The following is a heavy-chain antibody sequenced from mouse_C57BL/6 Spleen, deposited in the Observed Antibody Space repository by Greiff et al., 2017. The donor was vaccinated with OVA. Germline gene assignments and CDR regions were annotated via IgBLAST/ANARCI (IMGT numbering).Heavy chain of an antibody. J-gene: IGHJ1*03. V-gene: IGHV5-4*01. CDR3: ARDEGYFDV. CDR1: GFTFSSYA. Sequence: DVQLQQSGGGLVKPGGSLKLSCAASGFTFSSYAMSWVRQTPEKRLEWVATISDGGSYTYYPDNVKGRFTISRDNAKNNLYLQMSHLKSEDTAMYYCARDEGYFDVWGTGTTVTVSS. CDR2: ISDGGSYT.